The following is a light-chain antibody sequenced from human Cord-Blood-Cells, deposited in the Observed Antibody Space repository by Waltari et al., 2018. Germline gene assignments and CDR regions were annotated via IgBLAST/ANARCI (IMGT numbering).Light chain of an antibody. CDR2: ACS. V-gene: IGLV2-23*01. CDR3: CSYAGSSTLV. CDR1: SSDVGSYNL. Sequence: QSALTQPAPVSGSPGQSITISCTGTSSDVGSYNLVSWYQQHPGKAPKLMIYACSKRPSGVSKRFSGSKSGNTASLTISGLQAEDEADYYCCSYAGSSTLVFGGGTKLTVL. J-gene: IGLJ3*02.